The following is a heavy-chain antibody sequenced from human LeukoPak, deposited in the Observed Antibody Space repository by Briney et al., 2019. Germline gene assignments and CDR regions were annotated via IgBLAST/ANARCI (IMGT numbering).Heavy chain of an antibody. D-gene: IGHD4-23*01. V-gene: IGHV3-74*01. CDR1: GFTFSRYW. Sequence: PGGSLRLSCAAPGFTFSRYWMHWVRQAPGKGLVWVSRMNTDGSRTDYADSVKGRFTISRDNAKNTLYLQMNSLGVEDTAVYSCASDFGGHDDFWGQGILVTVSS. CDR2: MNTDGSRT. CDR3: ASDFGGHDDF. J-gene: IGHJ4*02.